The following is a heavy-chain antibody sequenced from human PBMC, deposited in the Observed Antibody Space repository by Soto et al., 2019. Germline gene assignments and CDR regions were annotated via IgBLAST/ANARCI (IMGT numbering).Heavy chain of an antibody. Sequence: EVQLVESGGGLVQPGRSLRLSCAASGFTFDDYAMHWVRQAPGKGLEWVSGISWNSGSTGYADSVKGRFTISRDNAKNTLYLQMNSLIAEDTALYYCAKDKGGGWYTEPYDFWGQGTMVTVSS. D-gene: IGHD6-19*01. V-gene: IGHV3-9*01. CDR3: AKDKGGGWYTEPYDF. CDR1: GFTFDDYA. J-gene: IGHJ3*01. CDR2: ISWNSGST.